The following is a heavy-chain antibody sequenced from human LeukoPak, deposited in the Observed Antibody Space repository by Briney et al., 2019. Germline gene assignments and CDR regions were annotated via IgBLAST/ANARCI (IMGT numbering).Heavy chain of an antibody. Sequence: ASVKVSCKASGGTFSSYAISWVRQAPGQGLEWMGWIIPILGIANYAQKFQGRVTITADKSTSTAYVELSSLRSEDTAVYYCARDIGIAVAGTTVRDFDHWGQGPLVTVSS. D-gene: IGHD6-19*01. CDR2: IIPILGIA. J-gene: IGHJ4*02. CDR3: ARDIGIAVAGTTVRDFDH. CDR1: GGTFSSYA. V-gene: IGHV1-69*04.